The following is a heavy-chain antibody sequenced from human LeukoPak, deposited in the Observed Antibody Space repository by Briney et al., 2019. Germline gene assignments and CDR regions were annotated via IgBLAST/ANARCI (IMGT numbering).Heavy chain of an antibody. J-gene: IGHJ4*02. V-gene: IGHV3-30*04. D-gene: IGHD6-19*01. CDR3: ARDSHGRRVAVAGPLSY. Sequence: GGALRVSCAASGFTFRSYAMHGVRQAPGKGLEWGAVISYDGRNKYYAHSVKGRFTISRDNSKNTLYLQMNSLRAEDTAVYYCARDSHGRRVAVAGPLSYWGQGTLVTVSS. CDR2: ISYDGRNK. CDR1: GFTFRSYA.